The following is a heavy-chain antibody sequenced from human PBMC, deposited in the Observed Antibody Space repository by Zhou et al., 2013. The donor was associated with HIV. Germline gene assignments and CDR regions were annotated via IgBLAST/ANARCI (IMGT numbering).Heavy chain of an antibody. CDR1: GYSFTGNY. CDR3: ARDYHGSGSYYNGAFSM. J-gene: IGHJ3*02. D-gene: IGHD3-10*01. Sequence: QVQLVQSGAEVKRPGASLRVSCQASGYSFTGNYLHWIRMAPGQRPEWLGWINPKSGGVNYAPRFQDRITVTTDTSINTVYLDLGRLTSEDTATYYCARDYHGSGSYYNGAFSMWGQGTTVIVSS. V-gene: IGHV1-2*02. CDR2: INPKSGGV.